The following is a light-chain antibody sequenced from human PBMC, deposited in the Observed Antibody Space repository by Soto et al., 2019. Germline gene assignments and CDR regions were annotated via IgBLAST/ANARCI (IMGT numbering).Light chain of an antibody. CDR2: DTS. Sequence: EIVLTQSPGTLSLSPGETVTLSCRASHSFSSSHLAWYQQKPGQAPRLLIYDTSTSATGIPERFSGSGSGTDFTLSIDRLEPEDFAVYYCQRFGTSPFLTFGGGTRLELK. CDR1: HSFSSSH. CDR3: QRFGTSPFLT. V-gene: IGKV3-20*01. J-gene: IGKJ4*01.